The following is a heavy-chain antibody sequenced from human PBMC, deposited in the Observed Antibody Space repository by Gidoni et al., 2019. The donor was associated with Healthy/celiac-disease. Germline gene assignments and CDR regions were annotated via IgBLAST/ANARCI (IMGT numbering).Heavy chain of an antibody. D-gene: IGHD3-16*01. Sequence: QVQLVESGGGVVQPGRSLRLSCAASGFPFSGHAMHWVRQAPGKGLEWVAVISYDGSNKYYADSVKGRFTISRDNSKNTLYLQMNSLRAEDTAVYYCARDRLRLGELLRGFDYWVQGTLVTVSS. V-gene: IGHV3-30-3*01. CDR1: GFPFSGHA. J-gene: IGHJ4*02. CDR2: ISYDGSNK. CDR3: ARDRLRLGELLRGFDY.